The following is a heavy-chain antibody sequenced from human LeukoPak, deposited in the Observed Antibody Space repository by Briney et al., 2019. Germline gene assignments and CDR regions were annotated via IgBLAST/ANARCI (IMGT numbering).Heavy chain of an antibody. Sequence: SVKVSCKASGGTLSSYAISWVRQAPGQGLEWMGRIIPIFGTANYAQKFQGRVTITTDESTSTAYMELSSLRSEDTAVYYCARDPYNWNDVGYWGQGTLVTVSS. J-gene: IGHJ4*02. CDR2: IIPIFGTA. CDR1: GGTLSSYA. CDR3: ARDPYNWNDVGY. D-gene: IGHD1-1*01. V-gene: IGHV1-69*05.